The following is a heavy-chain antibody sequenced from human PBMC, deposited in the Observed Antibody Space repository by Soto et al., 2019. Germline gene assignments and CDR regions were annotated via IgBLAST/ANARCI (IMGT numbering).Heavy chain of an antibody. D-gene: IGHD2-21*01. CDR2: INIDGSTI. J-gene: IGHJ4*02. V-gene: IGHV3-74*01. CDR1: GFTFSSYW. CDR3: ARAGYYRFDY. Sequence: GGSLRLSCAASGFTFSSYWMHWVRQAPGKGPVWVSRINIDGSTIDYADSVKGRFTISRDDARNTLYLQMSSLRAEDTAVYYCARAGYYRFDYGGQETPVTVSS.